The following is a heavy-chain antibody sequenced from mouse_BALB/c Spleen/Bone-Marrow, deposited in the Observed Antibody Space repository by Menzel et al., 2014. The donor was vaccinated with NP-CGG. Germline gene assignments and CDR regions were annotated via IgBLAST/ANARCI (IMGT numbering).Heavy chain of an antibody. CDR2: INPDSSTI. V-gene: IGHV4-1*02. CDR1: GFDFSRYW. Sequence: EVKLVESGGGLVQPGGSLKLSCAASGFDFSRYWMSWVRQAPGKRLEWIGEINPDSSTINYTPSLKDKFIISRDNAKNTLYLQMSKVRSEDTALYYCARPDDGYYAMDYWGQGTSVTVSS. CDR3: ARPDDGYYAMDY. J-gene: IGHJ4*01. D-gene: IGHD2-3*01.